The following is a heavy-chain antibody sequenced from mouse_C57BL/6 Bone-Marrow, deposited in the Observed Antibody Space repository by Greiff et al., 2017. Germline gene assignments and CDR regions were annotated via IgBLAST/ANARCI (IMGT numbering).Heavy chain of an antibody. CDR3: ARVEFGGISGDWYFDV. CDR2: IYPRDGST. V-gene: IGHV1-85*01. J-gene: IGHJ1*01. Sequence: QVQLQQSGPELVKPGASVKLSCKASGYTFTSYDINWVKQRPGQGLEWIGWIYPRDGSTKDNEKFKGKATLTVDTSSSTAYMELHSLTSEDSAVYFDARVEFGGISGDWYFDVGGPGTTVTVSS. CDR1: GYTFTSYD. D-gene: IGHD1-1*01.